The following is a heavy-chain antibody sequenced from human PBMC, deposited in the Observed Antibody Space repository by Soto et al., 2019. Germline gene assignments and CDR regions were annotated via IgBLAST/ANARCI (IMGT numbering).Heavy chain of an antibody. CDR1: GFTFSSYA. CDR2: ISGSGGNT. D-gene: IGHD3-10*01. V-gene: IGHV3-23*01. CDR3: AGNIRKASGKYFFDY. J-gene: IGHJ4*02. Sequence: EVQLLDSGGGLVQPGGSLKLSCAASGFTFSSYAMSWVRQAPGKGLEWVSSISGSGGNTYYADSVKGRFTISRDSSKNTLYLQMNNLGAEGTAVNSLAGNIRKASGKYFFDYWGQGTLVTVSS.